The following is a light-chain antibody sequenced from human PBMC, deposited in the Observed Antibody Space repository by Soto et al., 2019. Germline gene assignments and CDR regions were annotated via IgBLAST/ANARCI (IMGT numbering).Light chain of an antibody. J-gene: IGKJ4*01. V-gene: IGKV2-30*01. CDR1: QSLLYSDGNTY. Sequence: DVVMTQSPLSLPVTLGQPASISCRSSQSLLYSDGNTYLNWCQQRPGQSPRRLIYKVSYRDSGVPDRFSGSGSGTDFTLKISRVEAEDVGVYYCMQGTHWPLTFGGGTKVEIK. CDR3: MQGTHWPLT. CDR2: KVS.